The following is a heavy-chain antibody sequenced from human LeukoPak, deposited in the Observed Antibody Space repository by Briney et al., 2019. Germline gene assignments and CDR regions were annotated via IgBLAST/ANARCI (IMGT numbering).Heavy chain of an antibody. CDR3: ARFGALFGELLFRY. Sequence: ASVKVSCKASGYTFTGYYMHWVRRAPGQGLEWMGWINPNSGGTNYAQKFQGRVTMTRDTSISTAYMELSRLRSDDTAVYYCARFGALFGELLFRYWGQGTLVTVSS. D-gene: IGHD3-10*02. V-gene: IGHV1-2*02. J-gene: IGHJ4*02. CDR1: GYTFTGYY. CDR2: INPNSGGT.